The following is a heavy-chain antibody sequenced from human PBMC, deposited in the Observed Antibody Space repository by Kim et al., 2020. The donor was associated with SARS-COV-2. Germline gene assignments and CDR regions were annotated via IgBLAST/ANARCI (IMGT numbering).Heavy chain of an antibody. D-gene: IGHD3-22*01. V-gene: IGHV3-15*01. Sequence: AAPVKGRFTISRDDSENTLYLQMNSLKTEDTAVYYCTTVQGNSTGYYHFDDWGQGTLVTVSS. J-gene: IGHJ4*02. CDR3: TTVQGNSTGYYHFDD.